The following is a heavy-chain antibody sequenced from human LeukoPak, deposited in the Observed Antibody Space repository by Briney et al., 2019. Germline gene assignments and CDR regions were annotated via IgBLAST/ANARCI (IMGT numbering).Heavy chain of an antibody. D-gene: IGHD6-6*01. CDR3: ARDKYSSLLYYFDY. CDR2: IWYDGSNT. Sequence: PGGSLRLSCAASGFTFSSYGMRWVRQAPGKGLEWVAVIWYDGSNTYYADSVKGRFTISRDNCKNTLYLQMNSLEAEDTAVYYCARDKYSSLLYYFDYWGQGTVVTVS. CDR1: GFTFSSYG. V-gene: IGHV3-33*01. J-gene: IGHJ4*02.